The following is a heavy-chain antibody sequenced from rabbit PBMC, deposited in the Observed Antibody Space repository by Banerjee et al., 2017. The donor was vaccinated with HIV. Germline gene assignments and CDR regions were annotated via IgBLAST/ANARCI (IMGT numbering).Heavy chain of an antibody. CDR2: INTSSGTR. J-gene: IGHJ4*01. V-gene: IGHV1S40*01. Sequence: QSLEESGGGLVQPGGSLKLSCKASGFDFSSYWMSWVRQDPGKGMEWLGCINTSSGTRVYASWAKGRFTTSKASSTPVTLQMTSLTAADTATYFCARDLAGVVGWIIGLWGPGTLVTVS. CDR1: GFDFSSYW. CDR3: ARDLAGVVGWIIGL. D-gene: IGHD4-1*01.